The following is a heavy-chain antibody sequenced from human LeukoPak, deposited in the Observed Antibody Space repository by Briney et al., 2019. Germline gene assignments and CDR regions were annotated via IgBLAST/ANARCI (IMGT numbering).Heavy chain of an antibody. CDR2: IYYSGST. D-gene: IGHD6-19*01. CDR3: AREVAGTPWIDY. V-gene: IGHV4-39*02. Sequence: SETLSLTCTVSGGSISSNNYNWGWIRQPPGKGLEWIGNIYYSGSTYYNPSLKSRVTISVDTSKNQFSLKLSSVTAADTAVYYCAREVAGTPWIDYWGQGTLVTVSS. CDR1: GGSISSNNYN. J-gene: IGHJ4*02.